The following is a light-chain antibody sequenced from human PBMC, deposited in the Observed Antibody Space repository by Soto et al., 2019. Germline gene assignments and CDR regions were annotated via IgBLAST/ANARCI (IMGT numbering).Light chain of an antibody. J-gene: IGLJ2*01. Sequence: QSALTQPAAVSGSLGQSITISCMGTSNDIGVYNYVSWYQQYPGKAPRLIIFGVSNRPSGVSDRFSGSKSGITASLIISGLQAEDEADSYCSPSSNYSVFGGGTTLTVL. V-gene: IGLV2-14*01. CDR3: SPSSNYSV. CDR2: GVS. CDR1: SNDIGVYNY.